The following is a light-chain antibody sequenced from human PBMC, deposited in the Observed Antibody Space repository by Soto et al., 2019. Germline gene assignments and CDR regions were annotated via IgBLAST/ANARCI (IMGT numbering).Light chain of an antibody. J-gene: IGKJ4*01. Sequence: EIVLTQSPATLYMSPGERATLSCRASQSVRSNVAWSQQKPGQAPRPLIYDTSTRATGVPARFSGSGSGTEFTLTISSLQSEDFVVYYCEQYKNWPSGLTFGGGTKVQI. V-gene: IGKV3-15*01. CDR3: EQYKNWPSGLT. CDR2: DTS. CDR1: QSVRSN.